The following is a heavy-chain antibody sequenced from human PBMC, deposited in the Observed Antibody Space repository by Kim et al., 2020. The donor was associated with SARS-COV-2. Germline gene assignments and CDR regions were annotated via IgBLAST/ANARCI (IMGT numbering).Heavy chain of an antibody. Sequence: SETLSLTCTVSGGSISSYYWSWIRQPPGKGLEWIGYIYYSGSTNYNPSLKSRVTISVDTSKNQFSLKLSSVTAADTAVYYCARDRVVGATRSYYGMDVRGQGTTVTVSS. CDR2: IYYSGST. CDR1: GGSISSYY. V-gene: IGHV4-59*12. J-gene: IGHJ6*02. CDR3: ARDRVVGATRSYYGMDV. D-gene: IGHD1-26*01.